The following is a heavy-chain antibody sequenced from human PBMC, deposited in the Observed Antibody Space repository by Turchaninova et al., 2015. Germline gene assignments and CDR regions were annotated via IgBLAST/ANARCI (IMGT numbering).Heavy chain of an antibody. CDR1: GFTFSSYE. D-gene: IGHD6-13*01. Sequence: EVQLVESGGGLVQPGGSLRLSCAASGFTFSSYEMNWVRQAPGKGLEWVSYISSSGSTIYYADSVKGRFTISRDNAKNSLYLQMNRLGAEDTAVYDCARGAAAGAFDYWGQGTLVTVSS. V-gene: IGHV3-48*03. J-gene: IGHJ4*02. CDR3: ARGAAAGAFDY. CDR2: ISSSGSTI.